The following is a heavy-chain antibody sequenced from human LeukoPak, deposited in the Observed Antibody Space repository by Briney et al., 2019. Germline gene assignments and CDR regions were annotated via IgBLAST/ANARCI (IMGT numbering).Heavy chain of an antibody. J-gene: IGHJ4*02. D-gene: IGHD6-19*01. V-gene: IGHV3-30*18. CDR1: GFTFSSYG. CDR2: ISYDGSNK. CDR3: AKDRADSSVFDY. Sequence: GGSLRLSCAASGFTFSSYGMHWVRQAPGKGLEWVAVISYDGSNKYYADSVKGRFTISRDNSKNTLYLQMNSLRAEDTAVYHCAKDRADSSVFDYWGQGTLVTVSS.